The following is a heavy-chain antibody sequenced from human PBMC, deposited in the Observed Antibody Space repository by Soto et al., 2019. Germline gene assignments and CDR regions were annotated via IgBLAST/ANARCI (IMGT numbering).Heavy chain of an antibody. V-gene: IGHV1-69*12. CDR3: ARDKDRQQLGGNYYYGIDV. Sequence: QVQLVQSGAEVKKPGSSVTVSCKASGGTFGNSAISWVRQAPGQGLEWMGGIIPIFPTTDYAQNCQGRVTITADESTSTAYMELTSLRSEDTAVDYCARDKDRQQLGGNYYYGIDVWGQGTKVTVSS. D-gene: IGHD3-3*02. J-gene: IGHJ6*02. CDR2: IIPIFPTT. CDR1: GGTFGNSA.